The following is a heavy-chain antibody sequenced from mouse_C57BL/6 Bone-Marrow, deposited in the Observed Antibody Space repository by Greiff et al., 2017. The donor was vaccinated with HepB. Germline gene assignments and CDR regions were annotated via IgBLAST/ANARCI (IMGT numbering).Heavy chain of an antibody. CDR3: ARRGGGLRRLDY. J-gene: IGHJ2*01. Sequence: QVHVKQPGAELVKPGASVKMSCKASGYTFTSYWITWVKQRPGQGLEWIGDIYPGSGSTNYNEKFKSKATLTVDTSSSTAYMQLSSLTSEDSAVYYCARRGGGLRRLDYWGQGTTLTVSS. CDR1: GYTFTSYW. V-gene: IGHV1-55*01. D-gene: IGHD2-12*01. CDR2: IYPGSGST.